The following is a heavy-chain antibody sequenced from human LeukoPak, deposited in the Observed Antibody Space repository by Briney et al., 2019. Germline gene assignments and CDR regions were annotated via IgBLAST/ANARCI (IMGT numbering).Heavy chain of an antibody. CDR2: VNPNSGNT. Sequence: ASVKVSCKASGYTFTSYDVNWVRQATGQGLEWMGWVNPNSGNTGYAQKFQGRVTITRNTSISTAYTELSSLRSEDTAVYYCASAVIGYSYAKDAFDIWGQGTMVTVSS. D-gene: IGHD5-18*01. V-gene: IGHV1-8*03. J-gene: IGHJ3*02. CDR3: ASAVIGYSYAKDAFDI. CDR1: GYTFTSYD.